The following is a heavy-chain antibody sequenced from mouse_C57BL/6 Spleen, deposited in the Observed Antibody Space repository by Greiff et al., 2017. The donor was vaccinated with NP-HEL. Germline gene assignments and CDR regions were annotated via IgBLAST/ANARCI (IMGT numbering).Heavy chain of an antibody. CDR2: IDPSDRET. CDR3: SRWGSDPY. V-gene: IGHV1-52*01. J-gene: IGHJ2*01. CDR1: GYTFTSYW. D-gene: IGHD1-1*02. Sequence: VQLQQPGAELVRPGSSVKLSCKASGYTFTSYWLHWVKQRPIQGLEWIGNIDPSDRETHYNQKFKDKATLTVDKSSSTAYMQLSSLTSEDSAVYYCSRWGSDPYWGQGTTLTVSS.